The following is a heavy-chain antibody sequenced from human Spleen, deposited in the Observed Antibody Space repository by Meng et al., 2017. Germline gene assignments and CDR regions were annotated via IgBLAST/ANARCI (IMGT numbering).Heavy chain of an antibody. CDR1: GGSISNDQW. J-gene: IGHJ4*02. CDR2: IYHSGRT. D-gene: IGHD1-20*01. Sequence: QVQLQESGPGPVKPSGTLFRTCDASGGSISNDQWWSWVRQPPGKGLEWIGEIYHSGRTNYNPSVKSRVTMSVDKSQNQFSLKLSSVAAADTAVYYCASYGPCFGNNCPLSSFDHWGQGTLVTVSS. CDR3: ASYGPCFGNNCPLSSFDH. V-gene: IGHV4-4*02.